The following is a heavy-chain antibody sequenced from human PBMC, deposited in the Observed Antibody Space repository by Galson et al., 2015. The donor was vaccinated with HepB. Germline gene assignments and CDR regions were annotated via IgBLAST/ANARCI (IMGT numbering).Heavy chain of an antibody. D-gene: IGHD6-19*01. V-gene: IGHV3-30*03. CDR1: GFNFSSYG. Sequence: SLRLSCAASGFNFSSYGMHWVRQAPGKGLEWVALILNDGSNKYYADSVKGRFTISRDNSKNTLYLQMNSLRARDTAVYYCARDGVAGYTSFDYWGQGTLVTVSS. CDR3: ARDGVAGYTSFDY. CDR2: ILNDGSNK. J-gene: IGHJ4*02.